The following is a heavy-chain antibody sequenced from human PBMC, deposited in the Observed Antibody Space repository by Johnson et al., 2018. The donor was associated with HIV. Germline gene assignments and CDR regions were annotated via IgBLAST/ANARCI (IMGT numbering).Heavy chain of an antibody. Sequence: QVQVVESGGGVVQPGRSLRLSCAASGFSFSTSGMHWVRQAPGKGMEWVAFIRYDGSNKYYADSVKGRFTISRDNSKNTLDLQLNSLRAEDTAVYHCARAIVGATYEAFDVWGQGTMVTVSS. CDR3: ARAIVGATYEAFDV. D-gene: IGHD1-26*01. J-gene: IGHJ3*01. CDR2: IRYDGSNK. V-gene: IGHV3-30*02. CDR1: GFSFSTSG.